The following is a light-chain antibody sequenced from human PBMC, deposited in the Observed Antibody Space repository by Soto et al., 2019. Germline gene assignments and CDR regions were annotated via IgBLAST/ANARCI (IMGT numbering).Light chain of an antibody. Sequence: ENVLTQSPGTLSLSPGERATLSCRASQSVSSNYLTWYQQKPGQAPRLLIYGASSRATDIPDRFSGSGSGTDFTLTISILEPEDFAVYYCQQYDSSPVTFGQGTKLEIK. CDR1: QSVSSNY. V-gene: IGKV3-20*01. J-gene: IGKJ2*01. CDR2: GAS. CDR3: QQYDSSPVT.